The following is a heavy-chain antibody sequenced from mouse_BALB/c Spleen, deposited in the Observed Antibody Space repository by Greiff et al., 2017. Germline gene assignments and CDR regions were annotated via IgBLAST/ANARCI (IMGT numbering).Heavy chain of an antibody. J-gene: IGHJ4*01. CDR1: GYSITSGYY. V-gene: IGHV3-6*02. Sequence: DVQLQESGPGLVKPSQSLSLTCSVTGYSITSGYYWNWIRQFPGNKLEWMGYISYDGSNNYNPSLKNRISITRDTSKNQFFLKLNSVTTEDTATYYCARENDGYYVAMDYWGQGTSVTVSS. CDR2: ISYDGSN. CDR3: ARENDGYYVAMDY. D-gene: IGHD2-3*01.